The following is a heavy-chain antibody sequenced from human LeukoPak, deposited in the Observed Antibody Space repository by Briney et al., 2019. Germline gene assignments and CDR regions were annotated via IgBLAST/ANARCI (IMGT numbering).Heavy chain of an antibody. J-gene: IGHJ6*02. V-gene: IGHV3-30*03. D-gene: IGHD3-3*01. Sequence: GGSLRLSCAASGFTFSSYGMHWVRQAPGKGLEWVAVISDDGSNKYYADSVKGRFTISRDNSKNTLYLQMNSLRAEDTAVYYCARDALLRFLEWLPYYYYYYGMDVWGQGTTVTVSS. CDR2: ISDDGSNK. CDR3: ARDALLRFLEWLPYYYYYYGMDV. CDR1: GFTFSSYG.